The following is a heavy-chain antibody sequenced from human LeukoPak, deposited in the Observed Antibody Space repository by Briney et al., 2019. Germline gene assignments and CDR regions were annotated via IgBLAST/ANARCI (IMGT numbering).Heavy chain of an antibody. V-gene: IGHV4-59*01. CDR1: GGSISSYY. D-gene: IGHD3-22*01. CDR3: ARVPPYYYDSSGYNPEPRYWYFDL. CDR2: IYYSGST. J-gene: IGHJ2*01. Sequence: SETLSLTCTVSGGSISSYYWRWIRQPPGKGLEWIGYIYYSGSTNYNPSLKSRVTISVDTSKNQFSLKLSSVTAADTAVYYCARVPPYYYDSSGYNPEPRYWYFDLWGRGTLVTVSS.